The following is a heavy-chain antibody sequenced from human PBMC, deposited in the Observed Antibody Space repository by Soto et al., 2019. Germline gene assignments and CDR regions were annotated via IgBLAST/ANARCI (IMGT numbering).Heavy chain of an antibody. Sequence: QVQLVQSGAEVRKPGSAVRVSCKASGGTFNMYAMNWVRQAPGHGLEWMAGIIPIFDTPRYSQQFQGRVTITVAESTSTAYMELSSLRSEDTAIYYCARSIGSGGVIGGFDYWGQGTLVTVAS. CDR3: ARSIGSGGVIGGFDY. CDR1: GGTFNMYA. D-gene: IGHD3-16*02. J-gene: IGHJ4*02. V-gene: IGHV1-69*01. CDR2: IIPIFDTP.